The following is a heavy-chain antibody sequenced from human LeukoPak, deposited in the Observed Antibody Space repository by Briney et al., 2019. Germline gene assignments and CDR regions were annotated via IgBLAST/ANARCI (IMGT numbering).Heavy chain of an antibody. D-gene: IGHD4-11*01. Sequence: GGSLRLSCAASGFTFSNYAMSWVRQAPGKGLEWVSAVTNSGRSTDYADSVKGRFTISRDNSKNTLYLQMNSLSAEDTAVYYCARHYTNLDYWGQGTLVTVSS. CDR2: VTNSGRST. V-gene: IGHV3-23*01. CDR3: ARHYTNLDY. J-gene: IGHJ4*02. CDR1: GFTFSNYA.